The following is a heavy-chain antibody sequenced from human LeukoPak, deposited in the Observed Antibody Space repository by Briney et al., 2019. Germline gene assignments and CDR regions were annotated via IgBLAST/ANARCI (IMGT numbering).Heavy chain of an antibody. CDR2: IKSKTDGGTT. CDR3: TTHSSSYAFDI. D-gene: IGHD6-13*01. Sequence: PGGSLRPSCAASGFTFSNAWMSWVRQAPGKGLEWVGRIKSKTDGGTTDYAAPVKGRFTISRDDSKNTLYLQMNSLKTEDTAVYYCTTHSSSYAFDIWGQGTMVTVSS. J-gene: IGHJ3*02. CDR1: GFTFSNAW. V-gene: IGHV3-15*01.